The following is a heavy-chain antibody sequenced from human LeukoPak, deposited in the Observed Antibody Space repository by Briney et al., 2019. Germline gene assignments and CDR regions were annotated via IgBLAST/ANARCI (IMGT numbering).Heavy chain of an antibody. J-gene: IGHJ4*02. CDR2: INHSGST. D-gene: IGHD3-16*02. V-gene: IGHV4-34*01. CDR3: ARWGRVFRDYIWGSYRYFDY. Sequence: PGGSLRLSCAASGFAFSTYWMGWIRQPPGKGLEWIGEINHSGSTNYNPSLKSRVTISVDTSKNQFSLKLSSVTAADTAVYYCARWGRVFRDYIWGSYRYFDYWGQGTLVTVSS. CDR1: GFAFSTYW.